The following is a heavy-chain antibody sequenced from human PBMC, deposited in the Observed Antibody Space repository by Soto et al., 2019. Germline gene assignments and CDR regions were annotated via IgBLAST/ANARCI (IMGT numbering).Heavy chain of an antibody. D-gene: IGHD3-10*02. J-gene: IGHJ6*02. Sequence: QEQLVESGGGVVQPGKALRLSCRASGFTFINYGMHWVRQAPGKGLEWVAVIWYDGTKKYYADTVEGRFTISRDNSKNTTDLHVNSLRDDDPAGYYWARPGGTASNFMYGPALWGQGTTVTVSS. CDR1: GFTFINYG. V-gene: IGHV3-33*03. CDR2: IWYDGTKK. CDR3: ARPGGTASNFMYGPAL.